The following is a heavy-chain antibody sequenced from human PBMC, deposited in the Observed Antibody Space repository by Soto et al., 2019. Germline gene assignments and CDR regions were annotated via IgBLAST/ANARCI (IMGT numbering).Heavy chain of an antibody. D-gene: IGHD3-22*01. Sequence: GGSLRLSCAASGFTFSSYSMNWVRQAPGKGLEWVSSISSSSSYIYYADSVKGRFTISRDNAKNSLYLQMNSLRAEDTAVYYCARDLGNYYDSSGYRTDYYYYYGMDVWGQGTTVTVSS. V-gene: IGHV3-21*01. CDR1: GFTFSSYS. CDR3: ARDLGNYYDSSGYRTDYYYYYGMDV. CDR2: ISSSSSYI. J-gene: IGHJ6*02.